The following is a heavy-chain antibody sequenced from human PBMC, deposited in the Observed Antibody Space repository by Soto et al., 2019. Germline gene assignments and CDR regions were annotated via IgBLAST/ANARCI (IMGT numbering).Heavy chain of an antibody. D-gene: IGHD3-3*01. CDR3: ARGSSYDFWSGYYPLLGY. CDR2: MNPNSGNT. V-gene: IGHV1-8*01. Sequence: RASVKVSCKASGYTFTSYDINWVRQATGQGLEWMGWMNPNSGNTGYAQKFQGRVTMTRNTSISTAYMELSSLRSEDTAVYYCARGSSYDFWSGYYPLLGYWGQGTLVTVSS. J-gene: IGHJ4*02. CDR1: GYTFTSYD.